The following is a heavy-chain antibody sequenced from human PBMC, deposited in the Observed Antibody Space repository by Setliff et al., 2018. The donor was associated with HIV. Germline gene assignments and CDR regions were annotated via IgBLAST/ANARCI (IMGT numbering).Heavy chain of an antibody. J-gene: IGHJ4*02. V-gene: IGHV4-34*01. CDR1: GGSFSAYY. D-gene: IGHD4-17*01. Sequence: SETLSLTCAVYGGSFSAYYWSWIRQTPGKGLEWIGEINHSGGTNYNPSLKSRVTMSVDTSKNQFSLKLSSVTAADTAVYYCARAPRDGNNYGYQPYYFDYWGQGTLVTVSS. CDR3: ARAPRDGNNYGYQPYYFDY. CDR2: INHSGGT.